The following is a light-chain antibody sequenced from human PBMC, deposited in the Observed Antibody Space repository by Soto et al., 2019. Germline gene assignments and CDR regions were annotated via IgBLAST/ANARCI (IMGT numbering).Light chain of an antibody. CDR2: DAS. CDR1: QTIDTR. Sequence: DIRMTQSPSSLSSSVGDRVTITCRATQTIDTRLAWYQQKPGEAPKLLIYDASSLENGVPSRFSGSGSGTEFTLTISGLQPDDFATYYCQQYNGYSRTFGQGTKVDI. CDR3: QQYNGYSRT. J-gene: IGKJ1*01. V-gene: IGKV1-5*01.